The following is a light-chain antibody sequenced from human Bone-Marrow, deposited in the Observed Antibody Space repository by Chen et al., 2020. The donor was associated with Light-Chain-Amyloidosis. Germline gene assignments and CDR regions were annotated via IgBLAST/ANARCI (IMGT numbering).Light chain of an antibody. Sequence: QSVVTQPPSVSAIPGQRVPISCSGTSSNIGGNYVDWYQQVPGTAPKLLFYRNDHRPSGVPGRFSASKSGASASLAISGLRSEDEADYYCASWDDRLSAVLFGGGTRLTVL. J-gene: IGLJ2*01. V-gene: IGLV1-47*01. CDR1: SSNIGGNY. CDR2: RND. CDR3: ASWDDRLSAVL.